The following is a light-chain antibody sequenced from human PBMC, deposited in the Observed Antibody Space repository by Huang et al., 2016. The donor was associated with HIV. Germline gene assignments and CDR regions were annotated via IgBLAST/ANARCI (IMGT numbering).Light chain of an antibody. CDR1: QGIGNS. Sequence: DIQMTQSPSSLSASVGDRVTITCRASQGIGNSLAWYQQKPEKAPRLLLYATSTLESGVPSRCSGSGSGTHYTLTINTLQPEDIASYYCQQYHSLPWTFGQGTKVEIQ. J-gene: IGKJ1*01. CDR3: QQYHSLPWT. V-gene: IGKV1-NL1*01. CDR2: ATS.